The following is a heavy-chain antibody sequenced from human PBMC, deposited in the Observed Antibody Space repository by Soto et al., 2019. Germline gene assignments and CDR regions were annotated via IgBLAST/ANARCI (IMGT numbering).Heavy chain of an antibody. CDR1: GFTFGSYA. CDR2: ISYDGSNK. Sequence: QVQLVESGGGVVQPGRSLRLSCAASGFTFGSYAMHWVRQAPGKGLEWVAVISYDGSNKYYADSVKGRFTISRDNSKNTLYLQMNSLRAEDTAVYYCARSPPDSGGWFDPWGQGTLVTVSS. CDR3: ARSPPDSGGWFDP. V-gene: IGHV3-30-3*01. J-gene: IGHJ5*02.